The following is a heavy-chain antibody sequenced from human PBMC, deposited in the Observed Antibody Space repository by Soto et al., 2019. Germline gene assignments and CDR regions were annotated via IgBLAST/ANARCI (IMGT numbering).Heavy chain of an antibody. D-gene: IGHD5-12*01. CDR1: GYTFTAYY. V-gene: IGHV1-2*02. Sequence: VELVQSGAEVEKPGAAVRISCKTSGYTFTAYYIHWVRQAPGQGLEWMGWINPNSGVANYAQKFQGRITMTSDTSISTVYIELTKMRSEDTTIYYCARQGSGSEYPQYFYYGMDVWGQGTTAAASS. CDR3: ARQGSGSEYPQYFYYGMDV. J-gene: IGHJ6*02. CDR2: INPNSGVA.